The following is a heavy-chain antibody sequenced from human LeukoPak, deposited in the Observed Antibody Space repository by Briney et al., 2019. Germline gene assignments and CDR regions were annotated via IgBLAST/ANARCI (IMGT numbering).Heavy chain of an antibody. CDR1: GGSFSGYY. CDR2: INHSGST. V-gene: IGHV4-34*01. J-gene: IGHJ4*02. Sequence: SETLSLTCAVYGGSFSGYYWSWIRQPPGKGLEWIGEINHSGSTNYNPSLKSRVTISVDTSKNQFSLKLSSVTAADTAVYYCARGPSYYDYVWGGYRYTLDYWGQGTLVTVSS. D-gene: IGHD3-16*02. CDR3: ARGPSYYDYVWGGYRYTLDY.